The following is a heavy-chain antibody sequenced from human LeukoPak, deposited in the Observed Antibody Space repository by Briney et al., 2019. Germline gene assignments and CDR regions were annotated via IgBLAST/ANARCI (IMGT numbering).Heavy chain of an antibody. J-gene: IGHJ3*01. CDR3: GRDPNGDYVGAFDF. CDR1: GFTFRSYA. Sequence: GGSLRLSCAASGFTFRSYAMTWVRQAPGKGLERVSSIRGSGGTTYYAESVKGRFTVSRDNSKNTLYLKMDDLTVEDTAVYYCGRDPNGDYVGAFDFWGQGTMVIVSS. D-gene: IGHD4-17*01. CDR2: IRGSGGTT. V-gene: IGHV3-23*01.